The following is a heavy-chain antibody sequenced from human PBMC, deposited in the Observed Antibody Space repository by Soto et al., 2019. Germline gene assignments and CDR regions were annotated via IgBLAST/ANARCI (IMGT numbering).Heavy chain of an antibody. J-gene: IGHJ6*02. CDR1: GFTVSSNY. CDR2: IYSGGST. D-gene: IGHD2-21*02. Sequence: GGSLRLSCAASGFTVSSNYMSWVRQAPGKGLEWVSVIYSGGSTYYADSVKGRFTISRVNSKNTLYLQMNSLRAEDTAVYYCARDRYGDYYYYYGMDVWGQGTTVTVSS. CDR3: ARDRYGDYYYYYGMDV. V-gene: IGHV3-53*01.